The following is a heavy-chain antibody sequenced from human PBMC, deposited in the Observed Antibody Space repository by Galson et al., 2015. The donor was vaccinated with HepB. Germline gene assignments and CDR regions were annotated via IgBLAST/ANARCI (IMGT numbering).Heavy chain of an antibody. CDR1: GFIFRHHA. CDR3: VKDGSWVGGDWFDP. Sequence: SLRLSCAGSGFIFRHHAMAWVRQAPGKGLEWVSGINGRGSTRSYSDAVKGRFSISRDNSKDTVFLQMDNLRAEDTAVYYCVKDGSWVGGDWFDPWGQGALVTVS. V-gene: IGHV3-23*01. CDR2: INGRGSTR. J-gene: IGHJ5*02. D-gene: IGHD2-15*01.